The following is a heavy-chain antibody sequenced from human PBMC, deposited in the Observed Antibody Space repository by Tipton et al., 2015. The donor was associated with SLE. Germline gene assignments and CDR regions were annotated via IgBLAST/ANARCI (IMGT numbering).Heavy chain of an antibody. D-gene: IGHD5-18*01. V-gene: IGHV4-59*08. Sequence: TLSLTCNVSGGPITGYFWSWVRQPPGERPECLGYLSNRGGTNYNPSLKSRVTISVDTSKNQFSLRLTSVTAADTAVYYCARHGYEEYFDYWGQGTLVTVSS. CDR2: LSNRGGT. CDR1: GGPITGYF. CDR3: ARHGYEEYFDY. J-gene: IGHJ4*02.